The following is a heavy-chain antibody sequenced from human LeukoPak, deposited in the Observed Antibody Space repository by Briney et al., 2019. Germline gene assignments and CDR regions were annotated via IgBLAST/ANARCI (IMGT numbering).Heavy chain of an antibody. Sequence: SVKVSCKASGGTFSSYAISWVRQAPGQGLEWMGGIIPIFGTANYAQKFQGRVTITADESTSTAYMELSSLRSEDTAVYYCARTGDLATYYCDSSGYYYDYWGQGTLVTVSS. J-gene: IGHJ4*02. D-gene: IGHD3-22*01. CDR3: ARTGDLATYYCDSSGYYYDY. V-gene: IGHV1-69*13. CDR2: IIPIFGTA. CDR1: GGTFSSYA.